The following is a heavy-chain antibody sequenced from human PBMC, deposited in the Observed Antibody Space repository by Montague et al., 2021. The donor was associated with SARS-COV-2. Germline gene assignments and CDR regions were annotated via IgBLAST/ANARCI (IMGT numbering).Heavy chain of an antibody. CDR1: GFSLSTSGMC. V-gene: IGHV2-70*11. CDR3: ARIYYGSGSSPPDY. CDR2: IDWDDDK. Sequence: PALVKPTQTLTLTCTFSGFSLSTSGMCVSWIRQPPGKALEWLARIDWDDDKYYSTSLKTRLIISKDTSKNQVVLTMTNMDPVDTATYYCARIYYGSGSSPPDYWGQGTLVTVSS. J-gene: IGHJ4*02. D-gene: IGHD3-10*01.